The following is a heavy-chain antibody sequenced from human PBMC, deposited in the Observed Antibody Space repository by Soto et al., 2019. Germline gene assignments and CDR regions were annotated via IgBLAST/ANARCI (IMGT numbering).Heavy chain of an antibody. V-gene: IGHV3-9*01. J-gene: IGHJ4*01. CDR2: IREHSGGV. Sequence: EVQLVESGGGLVQPGGSLRLSCAASGFSFGNYVMHWVRQAPGKGLQCVASIREHSGGVGYADSVKGRFTISRDNARNALYLQMNSLRPEDTAFYYCAKDDPNGSIDYWGQGTLVTVSS. CDR3: AKDDPNGSIDY. D-gene: IGHD3-10*01. CDR1: GFSFGNYV.